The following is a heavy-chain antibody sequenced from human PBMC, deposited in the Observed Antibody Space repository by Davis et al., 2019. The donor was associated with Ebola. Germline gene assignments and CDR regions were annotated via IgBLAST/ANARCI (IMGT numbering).Heavy chain of an antibody. CDR1: GYTLTELS. CDR2: FDPEDGET. D-gene: IGHD3-22*01. Sequence: ASVKVSCKVSGYTLTELSMHWVRQAPGKGLEWMGGFDPEDGETIYAQKFQGRVTMTEDTSTDTAYMELSSLRSEDTAVYYCATALVVLRGMDVWGKGTTVTVSS. V-gene: IGHV1-24*01. CDR3: ATALVVLRGMDV. J-gene: IGHJ6*04.